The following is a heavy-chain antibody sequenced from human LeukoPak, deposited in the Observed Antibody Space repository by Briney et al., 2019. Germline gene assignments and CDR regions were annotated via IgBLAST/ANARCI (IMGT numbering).Heavy chain of an antibody. Sequence: GGSLRLSCAASGFTVSSNYMSWVRQAPGKGLEWVSVIYSGGSTYYADSVKGRFTISRDNSKNSLYLQMNSLRAEDMALYYCAKGGPTTVTPFDYWGQGTLVTVSS. CDR1: GFTVSSNY. J-gene: IGHJ4*02. CDR2: IYSGGST. D-gene: IGHD4-17*01. CDR3: AKGGPTTVTPFDY. V-gene: IGHV3-53*05.